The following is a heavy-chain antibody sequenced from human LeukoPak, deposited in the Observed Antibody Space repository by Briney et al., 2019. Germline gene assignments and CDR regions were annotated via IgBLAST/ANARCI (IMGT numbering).Heavy chain of an antibody. J-gene: IGHJ4*02. D-gene: IGHD4-11*01. Sequence: PGGSLRLSCAASGFTFSSYSMSWVRQAPGKGLEWVSAITDSGGGTYYADSVKGRFTISRDSSKNTLYLQMNSLRAEDTAVYYCASGPIATVTPYWGQGTLVTVSS. CDR2: ITDSGGGT. CDR3: ASGPIATVTPY. V-gene: IGHV3-23*01. CDR1: GFTFSSYS.